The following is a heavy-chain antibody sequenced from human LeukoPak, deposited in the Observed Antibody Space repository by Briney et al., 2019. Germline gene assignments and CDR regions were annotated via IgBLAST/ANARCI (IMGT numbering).Heavy chain of an antibody. CDR3: ARGRAGAARSTNFDY. D-gene: IGHD2/OR15-2a*01. Sequence: PGRSLRLSCAASGFTFSSYGMHWVRLAPGKGLEWVAVIWYDGSNKYYADSVKGRFTISRDNSKNTLYLQMNSLRAEDTAVYYCARGRAGAARSTNFDYWGQGTLVTVSS. CDR1: GFTFSSYG. V-gene: IGHV3-33*01. J-gene: IGHJ4*02. CDR2: IWYDGSNK.